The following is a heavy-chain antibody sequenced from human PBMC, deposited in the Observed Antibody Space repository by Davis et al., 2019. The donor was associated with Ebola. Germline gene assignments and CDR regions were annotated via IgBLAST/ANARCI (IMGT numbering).Heavy chain of an antibody. J-gene: IGHJ4*02. CDR2: ILYSGST. Sequence: ESLKISCAASGFTFSSYAMHWIRQPPGKGLEWIGYILYSGSTNYNPSLKSRVTISVDTSKNQFTLKLSSVTAADTAVFYCARGPVGHYYDSSGYYSVPRFFDYWGQGTLVTVSS. CDR1: GFTFSSYA. V-gene: IGHV4-59*12. D-gene: IGHD3-22*01. CDR3: ARGPVGHYYDSSGYYSVPRFFDY.